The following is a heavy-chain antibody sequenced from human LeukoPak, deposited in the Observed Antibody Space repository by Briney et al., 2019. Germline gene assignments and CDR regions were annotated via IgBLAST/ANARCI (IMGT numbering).Heavy chain of an antibody. J-gene: IGHJ4*02. CDR1: GYTFTSYD. CDR2: MNPNRGNT. D-gene: IGHD5-24*01. CDR3: ARRDGYNYVDY. V-gene: IGHV1-8*03. Sequence: ASVKVSCKASGYTFTSYDINWVRQATGQGLEWMGWMNPNRGNTGYAQKFQGRVTITRNTSISTAYMELSSLRSEDTAVYYCARRDGYNYVDYWGQGTLVTVSS.